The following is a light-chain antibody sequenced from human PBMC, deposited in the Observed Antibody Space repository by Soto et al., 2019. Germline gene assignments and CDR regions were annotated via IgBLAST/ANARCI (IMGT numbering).Light chain of an antibody. CDR2: EVS. V-gene: IGLV2-14*01. J-gene: IGLJ3*02. CDR3: RSYTSSSSLVV. CDR1: SSDIGGYNY. Sequence: QSVLTQPASVSGAPGQSITISCSGSSSDIGGYNYVSWYQHHPGKVPKVMIYEVSNRPSGVSDRFTGSKSGNTASLTISGLQAEDEADYYCRSYTSSSSLVVFGGGTKLTVL.